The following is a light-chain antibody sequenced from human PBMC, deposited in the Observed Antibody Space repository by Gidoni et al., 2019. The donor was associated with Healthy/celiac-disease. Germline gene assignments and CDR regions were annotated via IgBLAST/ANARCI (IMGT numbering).Light chain of an antibody. J-gene: IGLJ2*01. CDR2: DVS. CDR1: TSDVGGYNY. CDR3: CSYAGSYTFKV. Sequence: QSPLTPPRSVPGSHGPSVTISCTGPTSDVGGYNYVSWYQQHPGKAPKLMIYDVSKRPSGVPDRFSGSKSGNTASLTISGLQAEDEADYYCCSYAGSYTFKVFGGGTKLTVL. V-gene: IGLV2-11*01.